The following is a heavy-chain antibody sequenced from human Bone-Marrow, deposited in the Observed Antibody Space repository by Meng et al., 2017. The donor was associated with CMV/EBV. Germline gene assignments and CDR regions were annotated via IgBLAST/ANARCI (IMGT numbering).Heavy chain of an antibody. CDR1: GFTFDDYA. V-gene: IGHV3-9*01. D-gene: IGHD5-18*01. Sequence: GGSLRLSCAASGFTFDDYAMDWVRQAPGKGLEWVSGISWNSGSIGYADSVKGRFTISRDNAKNSLYLQMNSLRAEDTALYYCAKVSYGPDAFDIWGQGTMVTFSS. CDR3: AKVSYGPDAFDI. J-gene: IGHJ3*02. CDR2: ISWNSGSI.